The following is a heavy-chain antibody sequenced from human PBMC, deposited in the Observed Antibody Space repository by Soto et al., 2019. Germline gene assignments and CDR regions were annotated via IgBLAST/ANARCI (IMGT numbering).Heavy chain of an antibody. V-gene: IGHV3-13*01. CDR2: IGTAGDT. CDR1: GFTFSNYE. D-gene: IGHD2-21*01. Sequence: EVQLVESGGGLVQPGGSLRLSCAASGFTFSNYEMHWVRQVTGKGLEWVSGIGTAGDTKYVGSVKGRFTISRDNAKNSVYLQMNSLRAEDTAVYDCAGRRQVSNDVFGLADWGQGTTVIVSS. CDR3: AGRRQVSNDVFGLAD. J-gene: IGHJ6*02.